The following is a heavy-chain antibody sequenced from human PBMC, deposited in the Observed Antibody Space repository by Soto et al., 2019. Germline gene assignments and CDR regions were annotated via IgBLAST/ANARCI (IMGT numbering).Heavy chain of an antibody. CDR1: GASIRSTDYY. Sequence: SETLSLTCTVSGASIRSTDYYWSWIRQAPGKGLEWIGYVYYTGSTYYNPSLMSRLTISVDTSKKQFSLKLTSVTAAETAVYYCVRTAREGAVAPHWFDRWGQGTQVTVSS. CDR3: VRTAREGAVAPHWFDR. V-gene: IGHV4-30-4*01. D-gene: IGHD2-21*02. J-gene: IGHJ5*02. CDR2: VYYTGST.